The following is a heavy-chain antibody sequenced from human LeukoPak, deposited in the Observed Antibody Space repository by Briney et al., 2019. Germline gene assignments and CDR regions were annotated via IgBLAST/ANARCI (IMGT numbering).Heavy chain of an antibody. CDR2: IYYTGST. J-gene: IGHJ4*02. Sequence: SETLSLTCTVSGGSISTYYWSWIRQPPGKGLEWIGYIYYTGSTRYNPSLRSRVSISVDTSKNQFSLKLSSVTAADTAVYYCASDEGDYWGQGTLVTVSS. CDR3: ASDEGDY. V-gene: IGHV4-59*01. CDR1: GGSISTYY.